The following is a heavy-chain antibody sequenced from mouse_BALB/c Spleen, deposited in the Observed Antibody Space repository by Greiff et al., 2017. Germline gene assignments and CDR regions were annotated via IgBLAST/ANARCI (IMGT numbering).Heavy chain of an antibody. D-gene: IGHD2-1*01. CDR3: ARKNYGTYYYAMDY. J-gene: IGHJ4*01. CDR1: GFTFSSYA. CDR2: ISSGGSYT. V-gene: IGHV5-9-4*01. Sequence: EVMLVESGGGLVKPGGSLKLSCAASGFTFSSYAMSWVRQSPEKRLEWVAEISSGGSYTYYPDTVTGRFTISRDNAKNTLYLEMSSLRSEDTAMYYCARKNYGTYYYAMDYWGQGTSVTVSS.